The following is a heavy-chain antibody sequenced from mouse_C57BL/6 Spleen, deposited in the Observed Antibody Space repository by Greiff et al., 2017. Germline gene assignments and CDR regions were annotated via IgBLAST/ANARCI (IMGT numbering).Heavy chain of an antibody. CDR2: IYPTSGST. CDR3: ARMIDDYGLGGY. CDR1: GYTFTSYW. D-gene: IGHD2-4*01. V-gene: IGHV1-64*01. J-gene: IGHJ2*01. Sequence: VQLQQSGAELVKPGASVKLSCKASGYTFTSYWMHWVKQRPGQGLEWIGMIYPTSGSTNYNEKFKSKATLTVDKSSSTAYMQLSSRTSEESAVYYCARMIDDYGLGGYWGQGTTLTVSS.